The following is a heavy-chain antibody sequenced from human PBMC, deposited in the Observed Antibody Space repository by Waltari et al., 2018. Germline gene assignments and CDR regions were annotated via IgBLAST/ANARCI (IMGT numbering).Heavy chain of an antibody. D-gene: IGHD6-19*01. J-gene: IGHJ4*02. Sequence: QVHLQQWGAGLLKPSETLSLTSAVYGGSFSGYYWSWLRQPPGKGLEWIGEINNSGSTNYNPSLKSRVTISVDTSENMFFLKLSSRTAADTAVYYCASGPIAVHSLYFFDYWGQGTLVTVSS. CDR1: GGSFSGYY. CDR2: INNSGST. V-gene: IGHV4-34*01. CDR3: ASGPIAVHSLYFFDY.